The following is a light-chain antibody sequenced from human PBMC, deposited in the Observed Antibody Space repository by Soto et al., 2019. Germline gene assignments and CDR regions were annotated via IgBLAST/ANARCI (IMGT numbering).Light chain of an antibody. CDR3: QQYIDWPPYT. J-gene: IGKJ2*01. Sequence: EVVLTQSPATLSVSPGERATLSCRASQTVSRSLAWYQQKPGQAPRLLIYGASTRATGIPGRFSGSGSGTDFTLTISSLKSEDFAVYYCQQYIDWPPYTFGQGTKVDIK. V-gene: IGKV3-15*01. CDR2: GAS. CDR1: QTVSRS.